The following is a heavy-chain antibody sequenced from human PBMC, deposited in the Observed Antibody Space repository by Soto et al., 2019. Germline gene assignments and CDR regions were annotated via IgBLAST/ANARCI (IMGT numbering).Heavy chain of an antibody. CDR3: ARLCMGRGEGSGWFDP. CDR2: IIPIFGTA. CDR1: GGTFSSYA. J-gene: IGHJ5*02. D-gene: IGHD3-10*01. Sequence: QVQLLQSGAEVKKPGSSGKVSCKASGGTFSSYAISCVRQSPGQGLEWTGGIIPIFGTANYAQQFQGRVTITADKSTSTAYMELISLRSEDTAVYYCARLCMGRGEGSGWFDPWGQGTLVTVSS. V-gene: IGHV1-69*06.